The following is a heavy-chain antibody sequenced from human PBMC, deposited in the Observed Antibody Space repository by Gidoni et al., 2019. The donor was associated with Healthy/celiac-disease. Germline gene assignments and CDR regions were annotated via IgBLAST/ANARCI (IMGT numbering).Heavy chain of an antibody. V-gene: IGHV3-30*02. Sequence: QVQLVESGGGVVQPGGSLRLSCAASGFTFSSYGMPWVRQAPGKGLEWVAFRRYDGSNKYYADSVKGRFTISRDNSKNTLYLQMNSLRAEDTAVYYCAKDRGYSYGYSDYWGQGTLVTVSS. CDR1: GFTFSSYG. CDR3: AKDRGYSYGYSDY. CDR2: RRYDGSNK. J-gene: IGHJ4*02. D-gene: IGHD5-18*01.